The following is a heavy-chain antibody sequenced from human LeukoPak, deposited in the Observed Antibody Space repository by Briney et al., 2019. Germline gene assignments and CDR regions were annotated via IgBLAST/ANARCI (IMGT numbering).Heavy chain of an antibody. J-gene: IGHJ6*03. CDR1: GFNFNIYS. CDR3: ARLSELSYSYLYFMDV. Sequence: GGSLRLSCAASGFNFNIYSMNWVRQAPGKGLEWVSSTSHSGEHTYYRDSVKGRFTISRDNAKNSLYLQMSSLRAEDTALYYCARLSELSYSYLYFMDVWGKGTTVTVSS. CDR2: TSHSGEHT. D-gene: IGHD2-15*01. V-gene: IGHV3-21*06.